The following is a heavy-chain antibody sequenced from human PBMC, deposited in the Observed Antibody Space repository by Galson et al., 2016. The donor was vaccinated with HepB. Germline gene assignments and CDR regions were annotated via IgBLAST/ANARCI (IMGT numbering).Heavy chain of an antibody. V-gene: IGHV3-13*01. CDR2: IETSGAT. D-gene: IGHD2-2*01. J-gene: IGHJ6*04. CDR3: TRGKSLWTMPWNYGLDV. CDR1: GFTFSIHD. Sequence: SLRLSCAASGFTFSIHDMRWVRQATGKGLEWVSAIETSGATYYPDYVKGRFTISRENGKNSLYLQMDSLRAGDTAVYYCTRGKSLWTMPWNYGLDVWGKGTTVTVSS.